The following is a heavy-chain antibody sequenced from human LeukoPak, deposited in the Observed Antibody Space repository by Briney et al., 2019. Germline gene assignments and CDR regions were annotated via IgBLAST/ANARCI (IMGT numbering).Heavy chain of an antibody. V-gene: IGHV3-9*01. CDR2: ISWNSGSI. CDR1: GFTFDDYA. D-gene: IGHD3-10*01. J-gene: IGHJ4*02. CDR3: ARGSSVWFGESPEFDY. Sequence: SGGSLRLSCTAAGFTFDDYAMHWVRQAPGKGLEWVSGISWNSGSIGYADSVKGRFTISRDNAKNSLYLQMNSLRVEDTAVYYCARGSSVWFGESPEFDYWGQETLVTVSS.